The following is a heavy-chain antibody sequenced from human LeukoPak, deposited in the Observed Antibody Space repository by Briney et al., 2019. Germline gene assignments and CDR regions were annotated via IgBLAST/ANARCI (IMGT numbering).Heavy chain of an antibody. J-gene: IGHJ4*02. CDR3: AREHTAALGY. Sequence: PGGSLRLSCAASGVTFSSYWMHWVRQAPGKGLVWVSLINSDGSTTSYADSVKGRFTISRDNAKNTLYLQMNSLRAEDTAVYYCAREHTAALGYWGQGTLVTVSS. CDR2: INSDGSTT. V-gene: IGHV3-74*01. D-gene: IGHD2-15*01. CDR1: GVTFSSYW.